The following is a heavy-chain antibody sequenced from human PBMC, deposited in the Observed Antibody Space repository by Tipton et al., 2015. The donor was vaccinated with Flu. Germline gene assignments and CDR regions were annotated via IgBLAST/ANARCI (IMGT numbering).Heavy chain of an antibody. CDR1: GFRFNTFW. D-gene: IGHD2-2*01. Sequence: SLRLSCAASGFRFNTFWMNWVRQAPGKGLEWVAIIKQDASEKLYVDSVEGRFTISRDNAKNSLSLQMDSLRGDDTAVYYCARGRYCRSTRCSYFGYWGQGTLVTVSS. V-gene: IGHV3-7*01. CDR3: ARGRYCRSTRCSYFGY. J-gene: IGHJ4*02. CDR2: IKQDASEK.